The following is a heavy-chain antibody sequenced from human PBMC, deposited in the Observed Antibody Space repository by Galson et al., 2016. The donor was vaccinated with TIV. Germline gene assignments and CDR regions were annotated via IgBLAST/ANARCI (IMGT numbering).Heavy chain of an antibody. CDR2: IYPGDSDS. J-gene: IGHJ3*01. Sequence: QSGAEVKKPGESLKISCKVSGYNFPTYWIAWVRQMPGKGPEWMGIIYPGDSDSRKSPSFQGQVTMSVDKSINTAYLQLSSLKASDTAMYYCARQSENAYDVWGQGTLVTVSS. V-gene: IGHV5-51*01. CDR1: GYNFPTYW. CDR3: ARQSENAYDV.